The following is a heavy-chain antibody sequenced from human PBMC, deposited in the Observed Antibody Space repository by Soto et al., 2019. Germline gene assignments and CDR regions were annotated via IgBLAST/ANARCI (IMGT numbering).Heavy chain of an antibody. D-gene: IGHD5-12*01. V-gene: IGHV4-34*01. Sequence: VQLKQWGAGLLKPSETLSLTCAVYGGSNSVYYWTWVRQPPGKGPEWIGEIAHNGRTNYNPSLNSRVTISADTSKNQFSLILSSLTAADTAVYYCALYTAYDYVFDYWGQGALVTVSS. CDR2: IAHNGRT. CDR3: ALYTAYDYVFDY. J-gene: IGHJ4*02. CDR1: GGSNSVYY.